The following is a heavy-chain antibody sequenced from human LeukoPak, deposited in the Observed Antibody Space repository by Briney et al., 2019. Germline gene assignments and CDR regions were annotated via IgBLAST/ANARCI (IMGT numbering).Heavy chain of an antibody. J-gene: IGHJ6*03. CDR3: ARDPLRPDVNYYYMDV. V-gene: IGHV4-61*02. CDR1: GASVATGDYY. Sequence: PSQTLSLTCTVSGASVATGDYYWTWIRQPAGKTLEWIGRIYSSGYTVYSPSLKSRVTISLDTSKNQFSLTLNSVTDADTAVYYCARDPLRPDVNYYYMDVWGKGTTVTVSS. CDR2: IYSSGYT.